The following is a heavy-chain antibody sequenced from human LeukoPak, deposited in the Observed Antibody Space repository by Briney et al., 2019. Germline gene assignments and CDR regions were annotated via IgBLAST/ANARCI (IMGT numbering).Heavy chain of an antibody. V-gene: IGHV3-30*18. CDR3: AKDRYGDYGPFDN. CDR1: GSNFNSHG. CDR2: IPSDGSYT. D-gene: IGHD4-17*01. J-gene: IGHJ3*02. Sequence: GRSLRLSCAASGSNFNSHGMHWVRQAPGKGLEWVALIPSDGSYTYYADSVKGRFTISRDNSKNTLSLQMNSVRPDDTAVYYCAKDRYGDYGPFDNWGQGTMVTVSS.